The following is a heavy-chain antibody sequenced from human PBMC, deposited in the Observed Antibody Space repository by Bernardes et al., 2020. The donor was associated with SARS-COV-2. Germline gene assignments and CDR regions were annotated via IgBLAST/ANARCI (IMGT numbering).Heavy chain of an antibody. V-gene: IGHV3-23*01. CDR3: AKDRIAPQTLVLTPYYFDY. J-gene: IGHJ4*02. CDR1: GFMFRSYA. CDR2: ITGFGAET. D-gene: IGHD6-6*01. Sequence: GGSLRLSCAASGFMFRSYAMTWVRQAPGKGLEWVASITGFGAETFYADAVKGRFTISRDNSVDTLYLQMNALKADDAAVYYCAKDRIAPQTLVLTPYYFDYWGQGALVIVSS.